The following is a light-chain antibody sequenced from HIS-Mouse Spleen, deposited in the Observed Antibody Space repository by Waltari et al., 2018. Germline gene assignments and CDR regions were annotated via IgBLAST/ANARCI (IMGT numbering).Light chain of an antibody. CDR2: AAS. CDR3: QQLNSYPTT. CDR1: QGISSY. Sequence: DIQLTQSPSFLSASVGDRVTITCRASQGISSYLAWYQQKPGKAPKLLIYAASILQSGVPSRFSGSGSGTEFTLTISSLQPEDFATYYCQQLNSYPTTFGQGTKVEIK. J-gene: IGKJ1*01. V-gene: IGKV1-9*01.